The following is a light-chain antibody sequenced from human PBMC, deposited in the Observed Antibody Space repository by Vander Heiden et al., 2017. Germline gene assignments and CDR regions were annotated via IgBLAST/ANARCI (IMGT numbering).Light chain of an antibody. Sequence: DIQMTQSPSSLSASVGDRVTITCQASQDISNYLNWYQQKPGKAPKLLIYDASNLETGVPSRFSGSGSGTDFTFTISSLQTEDIATYYCQQYDNLLVTFGPGTKVDIK. J-gene: IGKJ3*01. CDR1: QDISNY. CDR2: DAS. CDR3: QQYDNLLVT. V-gene: IGKV1-33*01.